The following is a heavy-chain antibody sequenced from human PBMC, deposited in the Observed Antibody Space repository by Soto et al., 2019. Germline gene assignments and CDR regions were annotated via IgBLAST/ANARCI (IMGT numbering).Heavy chain of an antibody. CDR3: ARVGWGTFGGVITTLITSTFDY. D-gene: IGHD3-16*02. CDR2: IYYSGST. V-gene: IGHV4-31*03. Sequence: SETLSLTCTVSGGSISSGGYYWSWIRQHPGKGLEWIGYIYYSGSTYYNPSLKSRVTISVDTSKNQFSLKLSSVTAADTAVYYCARVGWGTFGGVITTLITSTFDYWGQGTLVTVSS. J-gene: IGHJ4*02. CDR1: GGSISSGGYY.